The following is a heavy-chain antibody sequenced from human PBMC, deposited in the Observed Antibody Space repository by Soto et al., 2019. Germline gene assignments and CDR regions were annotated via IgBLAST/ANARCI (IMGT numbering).Heavy chain of an antibody. CDR1: GFTFSSFS. J-gene: IGHJ4*02. D-gene: IGHD2-8*01. Sequence: EVQLLESGGGLVQPGGSLRLSCAASGFTFSSFSLSWVRQAPGKGLEWVSGISGLGGSIYYAYSVKGRFTISRDNAKNTLYLQMNSLRAEDTAVYYCSKSNGDTWVRYFFDFWGQGTLVTVSS. V-gene: IGHV3-23*01. CDR3: SKSNGDTWVRYFFDF. CDR2: ISGLGGSI.